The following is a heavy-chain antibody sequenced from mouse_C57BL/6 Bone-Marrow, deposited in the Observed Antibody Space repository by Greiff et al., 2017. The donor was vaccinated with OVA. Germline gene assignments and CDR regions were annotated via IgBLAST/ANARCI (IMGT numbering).Heavy chain of an antibody. CDR2: ILPGSGST. CDR1: GYTFTGYW. Sequence: QVQLQQSGAELMKPGASVKLSCKATGYTFTGYWIEWVKQRPGHGLEWIGEILPGSGSTNTNEQFKGKATFTADTSSNTADMQLSSLTTEDSAIYYCAREGSLPWYFDVWGTGTTVTVSS. V-gene: IGHV1-9*01. CDR3: AREGSLPWYFDV. J-gene: IGHJ1*03. D-gene: IGHD1-2*01.